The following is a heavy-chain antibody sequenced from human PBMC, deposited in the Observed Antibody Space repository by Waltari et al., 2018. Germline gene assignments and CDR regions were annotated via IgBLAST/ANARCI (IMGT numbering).Heavy chain of an antibody. CDR2: MQYRGST. Sequence: QLQLQESGPVLVNPSVTLSLTCTVSGCSISTNYNWGWIRQPPGKGLEWMGNMQYRGSTFYNPSLESRVTISLDTWKNQFSLRLSSVGAADTAVYFCGRIAFGDEGGYFQYWGQGTLVTVSS. D-gene: IGHD4-17*01. V-gene: IGHV4-39*01. J-gene: IGHJ1*01. CDR1: GCSISTNYN. CDR3: GRIAFGDEGGYFQY.